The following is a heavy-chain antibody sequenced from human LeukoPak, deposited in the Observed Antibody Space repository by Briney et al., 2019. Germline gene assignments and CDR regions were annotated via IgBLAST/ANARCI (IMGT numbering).Heavy chain of an antibody. Sequence: ASVKVSCKASGYTFTSYAMNWVRQAPGQGLEWMGWINPNTGNPTYAQGFTGRFVFSLDTSVSTTYLQISSLKAEDTAVYYCARAYQRLGGLSFPDQWGQGTLVTVSS. CDR3: ARAYQRLGGLSFPDQ. D-gene: IGHD3-16*02. CDR2: INPNTGNP. V-gene: IGHV7-4-1*02. J-gene: IGHJ5*02. CDR1: GYTFTSYA.